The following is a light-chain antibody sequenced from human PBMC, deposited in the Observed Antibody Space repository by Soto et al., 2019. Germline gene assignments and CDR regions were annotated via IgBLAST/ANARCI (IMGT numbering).Light chain of an antibody. V-gene: IGKV3-20*01. CDR3: QQYGSSPWP. Sequence: EIVLTQSPGTLSLSPGERATLSCRASQSVSTSYLAWYQQKPGQAPRLLIYGASSRATGITDRFSGSGSGTDFTLTISRLEPEDLAGYYCQQYGSSPWPFGQGTKVEIK. J-gene: IGKJ1*01. CDR2: GAS. CDR1: QSVSTSY.